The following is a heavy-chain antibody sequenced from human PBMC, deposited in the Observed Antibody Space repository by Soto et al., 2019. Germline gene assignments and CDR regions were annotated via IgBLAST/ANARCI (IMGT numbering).Heavy chain of an antibody. D-gene: IGHD3-16*01. V-gene: IGHV3-30*18. Sequence: QVRLVESGGGVVQPGGSLRLSCATSGFSLSSYAMHWVRQAPGKGLEWVALMSYDETKKYYADSVKGRFTISRDTSKNTLFLQMNSMRVEDTAVYYCAKDRRDGDFMHILGVAFWGQGDLVTVSS. J-gene: IGHJ4*02. CDR2: MSYDETKK. CDR1: GFSLSSYA. CDR3: AKDRRDGDFMHILGVAF.